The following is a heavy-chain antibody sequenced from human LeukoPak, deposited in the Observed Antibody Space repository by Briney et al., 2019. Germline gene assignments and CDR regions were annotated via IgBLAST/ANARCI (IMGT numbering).Heavy chain of an antibody. J-gene: IGHJ3*02. Sequence: PGGSLTLSCGVSGFTVSSNYMSSFRQAPGKGLEWVSVIYGGGSTYYADSVKGRFTISRDNSKNTLYLQMNTLRAEDTAVYYCASPQKLGAMAAFDIWGQGTMVTVSS. D-gene: IGHD1-26*01. CDR3: ASPQKLGAMAAFDI. CDR1: GFTVSSNY. CDR2: IYGGGST. V-gene: IGHV3-53*01.